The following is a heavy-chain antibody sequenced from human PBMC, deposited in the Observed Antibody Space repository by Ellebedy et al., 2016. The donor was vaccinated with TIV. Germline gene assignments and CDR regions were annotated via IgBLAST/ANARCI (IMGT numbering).Heavy chain of an antibody. CDR3: AKSESRNYYDSSGYYPL. D-gene: IGHD3-22*01. CDR1: GFTFSSYS. J-gene: IGHJ4*02. V-gene: IGHV3-21*01. Sequence: GGSLRLSCAASGFTFSSYSMNWVRQAPGKGLEWVSSISSSSSYIYYADSVKGRFTISRDNAKNSLYLQMNSLRAEDTAVYYCAKSESRNYYDSSGYYPLWGQGTLVTVSS. CDR2: ISSSSSYI.